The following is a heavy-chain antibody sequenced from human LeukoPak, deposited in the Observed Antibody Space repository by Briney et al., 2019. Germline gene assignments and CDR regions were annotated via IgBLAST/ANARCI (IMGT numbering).Heavy chain of an antibody. CDR1: GGTFSSYA. Sequence: GASVKVSCTASGGTFSSYAISWVRQAPGQGLEWMGGIIPIFGTANYAQKFQGRVTITADESTSTAYMELSSLRSEDTAVYYCARVARGYELQGWFDPWGQGTLVTVSS. D-gene: IGHD1-26*01. J-gene: IGHJ5*02. CDR3: ARVARGYELQGWFDP. V-gene: IGHV1-69*13. CDR2: IIPIFGTA.